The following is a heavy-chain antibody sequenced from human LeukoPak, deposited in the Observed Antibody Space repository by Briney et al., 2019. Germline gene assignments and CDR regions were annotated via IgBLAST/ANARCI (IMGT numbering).Heavy chain of an antibody. V-gene: IGHV4-34*01. Sequence: PSETLSLTCAVYGGSFSGYYWSWIRQPPGKGLEWIGEINHSGSTNYNPSLKSRVTISVDASKNQFSLKLSSVTAADTAVYYCASGWIAARLLYWGQGTLVTVSS. D-gene: IGHD6-6*01. J-gene: IGHJ4*02. CDR3: ASGWIAARLLY. CDR1: GGSFSGYY. CDR2: INHSGST.